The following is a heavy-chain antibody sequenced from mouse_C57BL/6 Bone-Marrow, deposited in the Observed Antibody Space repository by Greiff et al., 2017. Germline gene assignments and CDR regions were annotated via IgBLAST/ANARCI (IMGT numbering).Heavy chain of an antibody. J-gene: IGHJ3*01. CDR1: GFTFSDAW. D-gene: IGHD1-1*01. CDR2: IRNKANNHAT. V-gene: IGHV6-6*01. CDR3: TRGILRAWFAY. Sequence: EVKLEEPGGGLVQPGGSMKLSCAASGFTFSDAWMDWVRQSPEKGLEWVAEIRNKANNHATYYAESVKGRFTISRDDYKSSVSLQMNSLRAEDTGIYYCTRGILRAWFAYWGQGTLVTVSA.